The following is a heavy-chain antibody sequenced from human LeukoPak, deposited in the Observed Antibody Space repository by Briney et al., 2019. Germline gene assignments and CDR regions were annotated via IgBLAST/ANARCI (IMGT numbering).Heavy chain of an antibody. CDR3: ARGRLAVAGAFDY. CDR1: GYTFPSYD. V-gene: IGHV1-8*03. Sequence: ASVKVSCKASGYTFPSYDINWVRQATGQGLEWMGWMNPNSGNTGYAQKFQGRVTITRNTSISTAYMELSSLRSEDTAVYYCARGRLAVAGAFDYWGQGTLVTVSS. D-gene: IGHD6-19*01. J-gene: IGHJ4*02. CDR2: MNPNSGNT.